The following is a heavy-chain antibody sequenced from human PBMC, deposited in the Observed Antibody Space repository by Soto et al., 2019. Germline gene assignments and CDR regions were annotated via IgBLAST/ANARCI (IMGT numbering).Heavy chain of an antibody. CDR1: GYTFTSYG. D-gene: IGHD3-10*01. J-gene: IGHJ5*02. Sequence: ASVKVSCKASGYTFTSYGISWVRQAPGQGLEWMGWISPYSGITNYAQKLQGRVTMTADTSTSTAYMELSSLRSDDTAVYYCARGSITMVRGVIRNCFDPWGQGTLVTVSS. V-gene: IGHV1-18*01. CDR2: ISPYSGIT. CDR3: ARGSITMVRGVIRNCFDP.